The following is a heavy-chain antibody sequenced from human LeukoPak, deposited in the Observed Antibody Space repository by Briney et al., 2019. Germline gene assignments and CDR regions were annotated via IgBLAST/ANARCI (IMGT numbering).Heavy chain of an antibody. J-gene: IGHJ4*02. V-gene: IGHV3-23*01. D-gene: IGHD2-15*01. CDR2: ISGSGGST. Sequence: PGGSLRLSCAASGFTFSTYAMSWVRQAPGKGLEGVSTISGSGGSTYYADSVKGRFTISRDNSKNTLYLQMNRLRAEHTAVYFCAKDRAVVAATLIFDYWGQGTLVTVSS. CDR3: AKDRAVVAATLIFDY. CDR1: GFTFSTYA.